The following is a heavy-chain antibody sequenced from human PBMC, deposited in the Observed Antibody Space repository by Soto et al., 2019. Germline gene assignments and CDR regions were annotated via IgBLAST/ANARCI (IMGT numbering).Heavy chain of an antibody. CDR2: INAGNGNT. V-gene: IGHV1-3*01. D-gene: IGHD4-17*01. Sequence: GASVKVSCKASGYTFTSYAMHWVRQAPGQRLEWMGWINAGNGNTKYSQKFQGRVTITRDTSASTAYMELSSLRSEDTAVYYCARDRYYGDYRYYYYYYYMDVWGKGTTVTVSS. CDR1: GYTFTSYA. J-gene: IGHJ6*03. CDR3: ARDRYYGDYRYYYYYYYMDV.